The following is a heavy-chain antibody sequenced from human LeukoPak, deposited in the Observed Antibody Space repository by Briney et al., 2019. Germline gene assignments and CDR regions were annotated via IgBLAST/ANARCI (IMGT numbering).Heavy chain of an antibody. J-gene: IGHJ4*02. CDR1: GYSISSGYY. D-gene: IGHD6-19*01. Sequence: YPSETLSLTCTVSGYSISSGYYWGWIRQPPGQGLEWIGHIYTSGSTNYNPSLKSRVTISVDTSKNQFSLKLSSVTAADTAVYYCARAEYSNGWYQDYYWGQGTLVTVSS. CDR3: ARAEYSNGWYQDYY. CDR2: IYTSGST. V-gene: IGHV4-38-2*02.